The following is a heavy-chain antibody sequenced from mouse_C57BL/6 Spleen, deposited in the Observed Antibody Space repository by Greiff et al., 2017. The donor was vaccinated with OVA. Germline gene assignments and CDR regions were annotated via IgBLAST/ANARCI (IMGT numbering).Heavy chain of an antibody. CDR3: ARYPYYYGSSPFAY. CDR1: GYTFTSYW. Sequence: QVQLQQSGAELVKPGASVKLSCKASGYTFTSYWMQWVKQRPGQGLEWIGEIDPSDSYTNYNQKFKGKATLTVDTSSSTAYMQLSSLTSEDSAVYYCARYPYYYGSSPFAYWGQGTLVTVSA. D-gene: IGHD1-1*01. J-gene: IGHJ3*01. V-gene: IGHV1-50*01. CDR2: IDPSDSYT.